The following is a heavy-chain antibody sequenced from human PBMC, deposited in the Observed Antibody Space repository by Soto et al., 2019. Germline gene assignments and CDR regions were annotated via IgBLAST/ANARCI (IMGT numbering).Heavy chain of an antibody. D-gene: IGHD6-13*01. CDR1: CYSIISGYY. CDR3: ARDLQQLVLGNWFDP. J-gene: IGHJ5*02. V-gene: IGHV4-38-2*02. CDR2: IYHSGST. Sequence: KTSETLSLTCAFSCYSIISGYYWGWIRQPPGKGLEWIGSIYHSGSTYYNPSLKSRVTISVDASKNQFSLKLSSVTAADTAVYYCARDLQQLVLGNWFDPWGQGTLVTVSS.